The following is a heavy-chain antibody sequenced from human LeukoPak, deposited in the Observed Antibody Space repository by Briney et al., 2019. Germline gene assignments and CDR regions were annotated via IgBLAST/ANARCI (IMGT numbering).Heavy chain of an antibody. CDR2: ISYDGSNK. Sequence: PGGSLRLSCAASGFTFSSYAMHWVRQAPGKGLEWVAVISYDGSNKYYADSVKGRFTISRDNSKITLYLQMNSLRAEGTAVYYCARENRTYSSSSPLDYWGQGTLVTVSS. D-gene: IGHD6-6*01. CDR1: GFTFSSYA. CDR3: ARENRTYSSSSPLDY. V-gene: IGHV3-30-3*01. J-gene: IGHJ4*02.